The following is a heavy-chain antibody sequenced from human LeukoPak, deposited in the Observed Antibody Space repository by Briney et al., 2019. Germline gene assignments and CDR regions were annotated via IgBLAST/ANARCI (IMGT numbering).Heavy chain of an antibody. V-gene: IGHV4-39*01. CDR2: IYYSGST. CDR3: ARGDCSSTSCYRVDY. D-gene: IGHD2-2*01. CDR1: GGSISSSSYY. J-gene: IGHJ4*02. Sequence: SETLSLTCTVSGGSISSSSYYWGWIRQPPGKGLEWIGSIYYSGSTYYNPSLKSRVTISVDTSKNQFSLKLSSVTAADTAVYYCARGDCSSTSCYRVDYWGQGTLVTVSS.